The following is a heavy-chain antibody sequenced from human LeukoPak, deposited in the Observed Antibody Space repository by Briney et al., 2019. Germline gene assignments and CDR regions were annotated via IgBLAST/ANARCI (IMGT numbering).Heavy chain of an antibody. CDR3: ARGTTMLRGATWGYYYYYMDV. Sequence: GSSVKVSCKASGGTFSSYAISWVRQAPGQGLEWMGGIIPIFGTANYAQKFQGRVTMTEDTSTDTAYMELSSLRSEDTAVYYCARGTTMLRGATWGYYYYYMDVWGKGTTVTISS. CDR1: GGTFSSYA. CDR2: IIPIFGTA. J-gene: IGHJ6*03. D-gene: IGHD3-10*01. V-gene: IGHV1-69*06.